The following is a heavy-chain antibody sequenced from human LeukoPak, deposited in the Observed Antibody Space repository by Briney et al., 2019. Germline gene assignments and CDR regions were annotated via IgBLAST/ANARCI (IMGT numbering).Heavy chain of an antibody. CDR3: ASPPRTYYDFWSGYYPHYYYYGMDV. D-gene: IGHD3-3*01. CDR1: GFTFSSYA. Sequence: GGSLRLSCAASGFTFSSYAMHWVRQAPGKGLEWVAVISYDGSNKYYADSVKGRFTISRDNSKNTLYLQMNSLRAEDTVVYYCASPPRTYYDFWSGYYPHYYYYGMDVWGQGTTVTVSS. V-gene: IGHV3-30-3*01. CDR2: ISYDGSNK. J-gene: IGHJ6*02.